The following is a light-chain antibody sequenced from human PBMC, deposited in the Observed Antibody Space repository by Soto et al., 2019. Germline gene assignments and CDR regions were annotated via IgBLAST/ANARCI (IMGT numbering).Light chain of an antibody. CDR2: DAS. CDR1: QSVTSNY. V-gene: IGKV3-20*01. J-gene: IGKJ1*01. Sequence: EIVLTQSPGTLSLSPGERATLSCRASQSVTSNYLAWYQQKPGQAPRLLIYDASSRATGIPDRFSGSGSGTDFTLTISRLEPEDFAVYYCQQYGSSPGTFGQGTKEEIK. CDR3: QQYGSSPGT.